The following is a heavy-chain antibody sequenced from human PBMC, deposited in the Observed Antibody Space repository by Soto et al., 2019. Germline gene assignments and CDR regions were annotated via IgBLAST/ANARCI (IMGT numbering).Heavy chain of an antibody. CDR3: ARVAGHKNARFDT. D-gene: IGHD1-1*01. CDR2: INPGSGVT. Sequence: ASVKVSCKASGYSFTKYHMHWVRQAPGQGLEWMGWINPGSGVTNQAQKFQGRVTMTRDTSITTTYMELNSLTSDDTAVYYCARVAGHKNARFDTWGQGALITVSS. J-gene: IGHJ4*02. V-gene: IGHV1-2*02. CDR1: GYSFTKYH.